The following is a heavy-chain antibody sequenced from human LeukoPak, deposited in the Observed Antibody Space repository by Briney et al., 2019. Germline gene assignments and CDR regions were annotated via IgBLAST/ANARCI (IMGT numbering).Heavy chain of an antibody. CDR1: GGTFSSYA. V-gene: IGHV1-69*05. CDR2: IIPIFGTA. D-gene: IGHD3-9*01. Sequence: SVKVSCKASGGTFSSYAISWVRQAPGQGLEWMGGIIPIFGTANYAQKFQGRVTITTDESTSTAYMELSSLRSEDTAVYYCARGEVLRYFDWEYYYYYYMDVWGKGTTVTVSS. J-gene: IGHJ6*03. CDR3: ARGEVLRYFDWEYYYYYYMDV.